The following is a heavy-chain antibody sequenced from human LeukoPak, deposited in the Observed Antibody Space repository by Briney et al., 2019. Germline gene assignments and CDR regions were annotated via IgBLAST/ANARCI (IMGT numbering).Heavy chain of an antibody. Sequence: GESPKISSKGSGDSFTSYWIGWVRQMPGKGLEWMGIIYPGDSDTRYSPSFPGQVTISSEKSISTAYLQWNSLETAVTSINYRTTLRGRDGYDFGGQGTLVIVTA. CDR2: IYPGDSDT. D-gene: IGHD5-24*01. CDR3: TTLRGRDGYDF. CDR1: GDSFTSYW. J-gene: IGHJ4*02. V-gene: IGHV5-51*06.